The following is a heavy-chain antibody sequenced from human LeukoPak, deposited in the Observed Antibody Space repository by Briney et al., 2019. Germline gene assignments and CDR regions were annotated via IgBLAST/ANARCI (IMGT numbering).Heavy chain of an antibody. CDR3: ARVRLQSTAYFDY. D-gene: IGHD5-24*01. V-gene: IGHV4-59*01. Sequence: SETLSLTCTVSGGSISSYYWSWIRQPPGKGLEWIGYIYYSGGTNYNPSLKSRVTISVDTSKNQFSLKLSSVTAADTAVYYCARVRLQSTAYFDYWGQGTLVTVSS. CDR2: IYYSGGT. J-gene: IGHJ4*02. CDR1: GGSISSYY.